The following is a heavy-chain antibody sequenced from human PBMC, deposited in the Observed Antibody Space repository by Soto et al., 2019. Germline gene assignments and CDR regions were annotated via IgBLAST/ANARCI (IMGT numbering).Heavy chain of an antibody. CDR1: GFTFSSYA. Sequence: GGSLRLSCAASGFTFSSYAMHWVRQAPGKGLEWVAVISYDGSNKYYADSVKGRFTISRDNSKNTLYLQMNSLRAEDTAVYYCARDHRTWIQLWVPVYWGQGTLVTSPQ. V-gene: IGHV3-30-3*01. D-gene: IGHD5-18*01. CDR2: ISYDGSNK. CDR3: ARDHRTWIQLWVPVY. J-gene: IGHJ4*02.